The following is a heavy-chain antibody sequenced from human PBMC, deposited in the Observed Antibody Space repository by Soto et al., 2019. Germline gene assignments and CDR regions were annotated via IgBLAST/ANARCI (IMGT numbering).Heavy chain of an antibody. CDR2: ISSSGSTI. J-gene: IGHJ3*02. V-gene: IGHV3-11*01. CDR1: GFTFSDYY. CDR3: ARDPPSMVRGPKWAAFDI. D-gene: IGHD3-10*01. Sequence: GGSLRLSCAASGFTFSDYYMSWIRQAPGKGLEWVSYISSSGSTIYYADSVKGRFTISRDNTKNSLYLQMNSLRAEDTAVYYCARDPPSMVRGPKWAAFDIWGQGTMVTVSS.